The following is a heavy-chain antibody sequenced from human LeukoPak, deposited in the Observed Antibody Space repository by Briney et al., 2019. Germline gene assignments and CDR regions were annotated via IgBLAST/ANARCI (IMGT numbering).Heavy chain of an antibody. CDR3: ARSSYSSSSSV. J-gene: IGHJ3*01. D-gene: IGHD6-6*01. CDR2: INSDGSEG. V-gene: IGHV3-7*03. Sequence: GESLRLSCAVSGFTLSGFWMSWSRQAPGKGLEWVASINSDGSEGYYADVVKGRFTISRDNAKNSLYLQINSLRAEDTAVYYCARSSYSSSSSVWGQGTMVTVSS. CDR1: GFTLSGFW.